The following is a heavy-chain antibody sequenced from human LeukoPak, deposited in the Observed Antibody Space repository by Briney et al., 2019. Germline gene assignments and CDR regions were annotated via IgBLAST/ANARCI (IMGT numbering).Heavy chain of an antibody. J-gene: IGHJ4*02. V-gene: IGHV3-7*01. CDR3: ARSRSLHDY. Sequence: GGSLRLSCAASGFTFSSYWMSWVRQAPGKGLEWVANINQDGSEKYYVDSVKVRFTISRDNAKNSLYLQMNSLGTEDTALYYCARSRSLHDYWGQGTLVTVSS. CDR1: GFTFSSYW. CDR2: INQDGSEK.